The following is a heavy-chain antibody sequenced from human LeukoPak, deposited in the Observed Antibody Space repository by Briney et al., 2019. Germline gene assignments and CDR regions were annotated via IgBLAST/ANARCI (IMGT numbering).Heavy chain of an antibody. D-gene: IGHD2-2*03. CDR2: IYHSGST. CDR1: GGSISSHY. J-gene: IGHJ3*02. Sequence: SETLSLTCTVSGGSISSHYWRWIRQSPGKGLEWIGYIYHSGSTNYNPSLQSRVTISVDTSKNQFSLKLSSVTAADTAVYYCARGLDIVVVPAARGAFDIWGQGTMVTVSS. CDR3: ARGLDIVVVPAARGAFDI. V-gene: IGHV4-59*11.